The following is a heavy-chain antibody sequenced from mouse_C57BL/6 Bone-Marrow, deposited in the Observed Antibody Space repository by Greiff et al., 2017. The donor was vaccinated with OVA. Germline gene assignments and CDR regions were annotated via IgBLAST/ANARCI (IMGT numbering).Heavy chain of an antibody. V-gene: IGHV1-42*01. CDR2: INPSTGGT. CDR3: ASLYSNSWFAY. CDR1: LYSFTFYY. Sequence: VQLQQSGPELVKPGASVKISCNPSLYSFTFYYMNWVKQSPEKSLEWIGEINPSTGGTTYNQKFKAKATLTVDKSSSTAYMQLKSLTSEDSAVYYCASLYSNSWFAYWGQGTLVTVSA. J-gene: IGHJ3*01. D-gene: IGHD2-5*01.